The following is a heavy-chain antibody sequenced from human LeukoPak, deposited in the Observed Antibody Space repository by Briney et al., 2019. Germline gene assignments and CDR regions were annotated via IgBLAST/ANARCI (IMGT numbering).Heavy chain of an antibody. J-gene: IGHJ6*03. Sequence: PSETLSLTCAVYGGSFSGYYWSWIRHPPGKELKWIGEMNHSGSTNYNPSLKSRVTISVDTSKNQYSLKLSSVTAADTAVYYCARRLGRKFGERFYYYHYMDVWGKGTTVTISS. CDR3: ARRLGRKFGERFYYYHYMDV. CDR2: MNHSGST. CDR1: GGSFSGYY. V-gene: IGHV4-34*01. D-gene: IGHD3-10*01.